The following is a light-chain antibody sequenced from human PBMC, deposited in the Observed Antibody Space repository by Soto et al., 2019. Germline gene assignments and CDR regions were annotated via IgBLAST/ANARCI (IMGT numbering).Light chain of an antibody. J-gene: IGKJ5*01. V-gene: IGKV3-20*01. CDR2: GAS. Sequence: EIVLTQSPGTLSLSPGERATLSCRAIHSVSSSYLAWYQQKPGQAPRLLIYGASSRATGIPDRFSGSGSGTDFTLTISRLEPEDFAVYYCQQYGSSPPITFGQRTRLEIK. CDR1: HSVSSSY. CDR3: QQYGSSPPIT.